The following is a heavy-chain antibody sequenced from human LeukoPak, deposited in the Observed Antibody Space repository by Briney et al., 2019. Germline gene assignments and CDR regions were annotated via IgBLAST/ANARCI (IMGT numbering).Heavy chain of an antibody. CDR3: ARGLGVRGVILTYFDS. CDR2: IYRSGAT. V-gene: IGHV4-30-2*01. Sequence: PSETLSLTCAFSAASFCSGDFSWSWIRQPPGKGLEWIGYIYRSGATYYNPSLKSRVTMSVDRSKNQFSLKLSSVTAADTAVYYCARGLGVRGVILTYFDSWGQGTLVTVSS. D-gene: IGHD3-10*01. CDR1: AASFCSGDFS. J-gene: IGHJ4*02.